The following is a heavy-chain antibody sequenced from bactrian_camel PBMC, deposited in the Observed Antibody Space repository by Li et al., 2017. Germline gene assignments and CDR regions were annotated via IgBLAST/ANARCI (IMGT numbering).Heavy chain of an antibody. J-gene: IGHJ4*01. CDR1: GYTYSWYS. CDR2: IDSDGRT. CDR3: AADCYYSEYDRAIQCND. V-gene: IGHV3S53*01. D-gene: IGHD4*01. Sequence: VQLVESGGGLVHPGGSLRLSCAASGYTYSWYSMGWFRQAPGKEREGVAAIDSDGRTSYADSVKGRFTISKDNAKNTLYLEMNSLKPDDTAMYYCAADCYYSEYDRAIQCNDWGQVTQVTVS.